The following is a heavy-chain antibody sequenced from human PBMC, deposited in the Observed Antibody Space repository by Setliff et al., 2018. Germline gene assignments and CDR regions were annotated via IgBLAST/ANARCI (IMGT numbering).Heavy chain of an antibody. CDR1: GDPISSGSYY. Sequence: SETLSLTCTVSGDPISSGSYYWTWIRQPAGKGLEWIGHFHTGGSTNYNRSLRSRVSISVDTSKNQFSLKLSSVTAADTATYYCARAGPTVTFFRVLVISWWDPWGQGSRVTVSS. CDR2: FHTGGST. V-gene: IGHV4-61*09. D-gene: IGHD3-3*01. CDR3: ARAGPTVTFFRVLVISWWDP. J-gene: IGHJ5*02.